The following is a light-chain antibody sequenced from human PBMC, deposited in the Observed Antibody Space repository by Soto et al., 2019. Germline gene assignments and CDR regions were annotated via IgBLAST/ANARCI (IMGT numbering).Light chain of an antibody. CDR3: HQYGTGDMYT. CDR2: GAS. V-gene: IGKV3-20*01. CDR1: QSVSSTY. Sequence: EIVLTQSPGTLSLSPGERATLSCRASQSVSSTYLTWYQQKPGQAPKLLIYGASTRATGIPDRFSGSGSGTDFTLTISRLEPEDLAVYYCHQYGTGDMYTFGQGTKVEIK. J-gene: IGKJ2*01.